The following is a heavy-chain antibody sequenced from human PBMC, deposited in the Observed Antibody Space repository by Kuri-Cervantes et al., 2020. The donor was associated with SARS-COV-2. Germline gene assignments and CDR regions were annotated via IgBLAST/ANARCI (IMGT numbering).Heavy chain of an antibody. J-gene: IGHJ3*02. D-gene: IGHD6-19*01. V-gene: IGHV4-39*01. CDR1: GDSITSSSYY. Sequence: GSLRLSCTVSGDSITSSSYYWGWIRQPPGKGLEWIGNIYNSGSTYYNPSLKSRVTISVDTSKKQFSLRLSSVTAADAAVYYCVTSLPRSGWDGEDGFDIWGQGTMVTVSS. CDR2: IYNSGST. CDR3: VTSLPRSGWDGEDGFDI.